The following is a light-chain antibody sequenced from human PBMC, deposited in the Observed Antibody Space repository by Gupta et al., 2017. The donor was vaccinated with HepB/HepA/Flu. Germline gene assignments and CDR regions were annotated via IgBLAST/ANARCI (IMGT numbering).Light chain of an antibody. Sequence: DIQMTQSPSSLSASVGDRVTITCQASQDISNYLNWYQQKPGKAPKLLIYDASKLETGIASRFSGSGSGTDFTFTISSLQPEDIATYYCQQYDNLPRTFGEGTKMEIK. J-gene: IGKJ2*01. CDR1: QDISNY. V-gene: IGKV1-33*01. CDR2: DAS. CDR3: QQYDNLPRT.